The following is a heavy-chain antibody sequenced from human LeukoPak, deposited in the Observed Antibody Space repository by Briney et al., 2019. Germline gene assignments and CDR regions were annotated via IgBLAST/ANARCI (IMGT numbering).Heavy chain of an antibody. CDR3: ARSLTYYYDSSGPTD. J-gene: IGHJ4*02. Sequence: SETLSLTCTVSGGSISSSSYYWGWIRQPPGKGLEWIGSIYYSGSTYYNPSLKSRVTISVDTSKNQFSLKLSSVTAADTAVYYCARSLTYYYDSSGPTDWGQGTLVTVSS. V-gene: IGHV4-39*07. CDR1: GGSISSSSYY. D-gene: IGHD3-22*01. CDR2: IYYSGST.